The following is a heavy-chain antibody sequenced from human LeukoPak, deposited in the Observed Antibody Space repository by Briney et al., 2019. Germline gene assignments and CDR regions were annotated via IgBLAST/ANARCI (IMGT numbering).Heavy chain of an antibody. V-gene: IGHV3-11*04. Sequence: GGSLRLSCAASGFTFSDYYMSWIRQAPGKGLEWVSYISSSGSTIYYADSVKGRFTISRDNAKNSLYLQMNSLRAEDTAVYYCARDGYSSGWYETYYYYGMDVWGQGTTVTVSS. CDR2: ISSSGSTI. CDR1: GFTFSDYY. J-gene: IGHJ6*02. D-gene: IGHD6-19*01. CDR3: ARDGYSSGWYETYYYYGMDV.